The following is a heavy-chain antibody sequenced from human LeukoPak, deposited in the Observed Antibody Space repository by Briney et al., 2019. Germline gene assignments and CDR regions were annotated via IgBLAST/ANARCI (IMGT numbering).Heavy chain of an antibody. CDR2: ISAYNGNT. Sequence: ASVKVSCKASGYTFTSYGISWVRQAPGQGLEWMGWISAYNGNTNSAQKLQGRVTMTTDTSTSTAYMELRSLRSDDTAVYYCARSAGLRYFAPQDYWGQGTLVTVSS. CDR1: GYTFTSYG. D-gene: IGHD3-9*01. CDR3: ARSAGLRYFAPQDY. J-gene: IGHJ4*02. V-gene: IGHV1-18*01.